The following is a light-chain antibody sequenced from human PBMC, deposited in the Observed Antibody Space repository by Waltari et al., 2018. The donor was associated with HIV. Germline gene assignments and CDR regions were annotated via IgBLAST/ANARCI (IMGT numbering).Light chain of an antibody. CDR1: SFRFYY. J-gene: IGLJ2*01. Sequence: SSELTQDPAVSVALGQTVRITCQGDSFRFYYAGWYQQKPGQAPVLVIYGKNNRPSGIPDRFSGSSSGNTASLTITGAQAEDEADYYCNSRDSSGNHVVVGGGTKLTVL. CDR3: NSRDSSGNHVV. CDR2: GKN. V-gene: IGLV3-19*01.